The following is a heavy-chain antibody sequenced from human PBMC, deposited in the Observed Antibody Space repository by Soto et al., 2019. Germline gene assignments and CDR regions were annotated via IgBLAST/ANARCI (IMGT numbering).Heavy chain of an antibody. CDR2: IYYSGST. J-gene: IGHJ3*02. CDR3: ASAFSGYYYTDAFDI. Sequence: SETLSLACTVSGGSISSYYWSWIRQPPGKGLEWIGYIYYSGSTNYNPSLKSRVTISVDTSKNQFSLKLSSVTAADTAVYYCASAFSGYYYTDAFDIWGQGTMVTVSS. D-gene: IGHD3-22*01. CDR1: GGSISSYY. V-gene: IGHV4-59*01.